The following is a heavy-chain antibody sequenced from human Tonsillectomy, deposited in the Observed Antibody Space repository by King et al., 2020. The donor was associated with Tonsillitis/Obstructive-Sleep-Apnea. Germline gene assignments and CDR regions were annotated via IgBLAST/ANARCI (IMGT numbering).Heavy chain of an antibody. Sequence: LAQSGAEVKKPGASVMVSCKASGYTFTDYYMNWVRQAPGQGLEWMGRINPNTGATAYAEKFQGRVTMTGDTSISTAYMELSRLRSDDTAVYYCAREGVDDFWSGLYYYYYYMDVWGKGTTVTVSS. D-gene: IGHD3-3*01. CDR2: INPNTGAT. V-gene: IGHV1-2*06. CDR3: AREGVDDFWSGLYYYYYYMDV. CDR1: GYTFTDYY. J-gene: IGHJ6*03.